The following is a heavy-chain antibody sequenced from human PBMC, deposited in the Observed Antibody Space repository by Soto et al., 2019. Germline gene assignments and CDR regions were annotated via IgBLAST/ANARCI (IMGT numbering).Heavy chain of an antibody. CDR3: AKWLRGGSYYCDF. CDR1: GFTFTSYA. Sequence: PGGSLRLSCQASGFTFTSYAMSWVRQTPEKGLEWVSLVDSSRNTFYPDSVRGRFTVSRDNSKNTVYLHMNSLRAEDTALYYCAKWLRGGSYYCDFWGRGTMVTV. J-gene: IGHJ4*02. D-gene: IGHD2-15*01. V-gene: IGHV3-23*01. CDR2: VDSSRNT.